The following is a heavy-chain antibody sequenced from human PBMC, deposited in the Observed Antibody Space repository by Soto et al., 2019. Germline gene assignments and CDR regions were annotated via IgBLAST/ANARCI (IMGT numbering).Heavy chain of an antibody. J-gene: IGHJ4*02. Sequence: ASVEVSCKASGYTFTSYARHWVRHAPGQRLEWMGWINAGNGNTKYSQKFQGRVTITRDTSASTAYMELSSLRSEDTAVYYCARENDILTGYYYLDYWGQGTLVTVSS. CDR2: INAGNGNT. V-gene: IGHV1-3*01. CDR1: GYTFTSYA. D-gene: IGHD3-9*01. CDR3: ARENDILTGYYYLDY.